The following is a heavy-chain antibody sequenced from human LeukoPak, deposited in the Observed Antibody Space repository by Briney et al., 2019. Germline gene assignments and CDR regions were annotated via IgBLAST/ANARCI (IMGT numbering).Heavy chain of an antibody. J-gene: IGHJ5*02. CDR1: GGTFSSYA. Sequence: SVKVSCKASGGTFSSYAISWVRQAPGQGLEWMGGIIPIFGTANYAQKFQGRVTMTRDMSTSTDYMELSSLRSEDTAVYYCARDNSVEDTAWWFDPWGQGTLVTVSS. CDR2: IIPIFGTA. CDR3: ARDNSVEDTAWWFDP. V-gene: IGHV1-69*05. D-gene: IGHD4-23*01.